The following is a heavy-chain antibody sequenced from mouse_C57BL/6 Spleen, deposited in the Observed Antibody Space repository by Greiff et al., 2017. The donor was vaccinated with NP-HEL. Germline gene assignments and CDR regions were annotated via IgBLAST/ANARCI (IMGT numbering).Heavy chain of an antibody. CDR3: ARGAYYCAMDY. V-gene: IGHV1-26*01. CDR1: GYTFTDYY. CDR2: INPNNGGT. Sequence: EVQLQQSGPELVKPGASVKISCKASGYTFTDYYMNWVKQSHGKSLEWIGDINPNNGGTSYNQKFKGKATLTVDKSSSTAYMELRSLTSEDSAVYYCARGAYYCAMDYWGKGTSVTVSS. J-gene: IGHJ4*01.